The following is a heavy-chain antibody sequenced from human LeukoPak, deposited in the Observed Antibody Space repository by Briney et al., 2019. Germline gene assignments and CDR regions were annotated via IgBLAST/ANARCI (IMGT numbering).Heavy chain of an antibody. V-gene: IGHV4-4*02. CDR3: ARDLSSGWSPRHFDY. Sequence: SETLSLTCAVSGGSISSSNWWSWVRQPPGKGLEWIGEIYHSGSTNYNPSLKSRVTISVDKSKNQFSLKLSSVTAADTAVYYCARDLSSGWSPRHFDYWGQGTLVTVSS. CDR2: IYHSGST. CDR1: GGSISSSNW. D-gene: IGHD6-19*01. J-gene: IGHJ4*02.